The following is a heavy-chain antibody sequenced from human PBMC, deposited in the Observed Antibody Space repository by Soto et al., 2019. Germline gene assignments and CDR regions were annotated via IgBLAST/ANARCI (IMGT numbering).Heavy chain of an antibody. CDR1: GGSISSYY. CDR2: IYYSGST. Sequence: PSETLSLTCTVSGGSISSYYWSWIRQPPGKGLEWIGYIYYSGSTNYNPSLKSRVTISVDTSKNQFSLKLSSVTAADTAVYYCARYRYCSGGSCFYYFDYWGQGTLVTVSS. D-gene: IGHD2-15*01. J-gene: IGHJ4*02. CDR3: ARYRYCSGGSCFYYFDY. V-gene: IGHV4-59*01.